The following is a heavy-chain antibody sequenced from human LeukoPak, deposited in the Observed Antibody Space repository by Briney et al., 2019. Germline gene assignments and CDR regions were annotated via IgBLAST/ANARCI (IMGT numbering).Heavy chain of an antibody. CDR3: PKLTSCPAVTYSYYYGRDV. D-gene: IGHD2-2*01. CDR2: ISGSGGST. J-gene: IGHJ6*02. Sequence: GGSLRLSCAASGFTFSSYAMSWVRQAPGKGLEWVSAISGSGGSTYYADSVKGRFTISRDNSKNTLYLQMNSLRAEDTAVYYCPKLTSCPAVTYSYYYGRDVWGQGTRSPSP. V-gene: IGHV3-23*01. CDR1: GFTFSSYA.